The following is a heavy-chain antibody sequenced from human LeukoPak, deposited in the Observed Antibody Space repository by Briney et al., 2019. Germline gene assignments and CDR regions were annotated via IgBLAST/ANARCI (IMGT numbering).Heavy chain of an antibody. Sequence: GGSLRLSCAASGFTFSNYRMHWVRQAPGKGLVWVSCINNDDTKVYADSVRGRFTISRDNAKNTLFLQMNGLRAEDTAVYYCARWDSSGPNDHFDYWGQGTLVTVSS. CDR3: ARWDSSGPNDHFDY. J-gene: IGHJ4*02. CDR2: INNDDTK. V-gene: IGHV3-74*01. CDR1: GFTFSNYR. D-gene: IGHD6-19*01.